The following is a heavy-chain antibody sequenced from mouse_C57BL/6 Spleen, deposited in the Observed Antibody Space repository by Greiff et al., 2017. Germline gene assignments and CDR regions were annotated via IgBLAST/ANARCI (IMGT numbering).Heavy chain of an antibody. Sequence: QVQLQQPGAELVRPGPSVKLSCKASGYTFTSYWMDWVKQRPGQGLEWIGNIYPSDSETHYNQKFKDKATLTVDKSSSTAYMQLSSLTSEDSAVYYCAIYYDYDSPAFDVWGTGTTVTVSS. V-gene: IGHV1-61*01. J-gene: IGHJ1*03. CDR1: GYTFTSYW. D-gene: IGHD2-4*01. CDR3: AIYYDYDSPAFDV. CDR2: IYPSDSET.